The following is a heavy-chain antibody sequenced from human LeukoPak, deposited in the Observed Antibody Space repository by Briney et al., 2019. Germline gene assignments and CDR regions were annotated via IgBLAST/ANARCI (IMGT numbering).Heavy chain of an antibody. D-gene: IGHD5-12*01. Sequence: PGGSLRLSCAASGFTFSDYYMSWIRQAPGKGLEWVSYISSSGSTIYYADSVKGRFTISRDNAKNTLYLQMNSLRAEDTAVYYCAKEREVATMGLYFDYWGQGTLVTVSS. J-gene: IGHJ4*02. CDR3: AKEREVATMGLYFDY. CDR1: GFTFSDYY. V-gene: IGHV3-11*01. CDR2: ISSSGSTI.